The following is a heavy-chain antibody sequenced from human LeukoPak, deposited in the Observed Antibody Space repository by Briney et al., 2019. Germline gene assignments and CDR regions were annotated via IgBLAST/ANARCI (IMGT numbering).Heavy chain of an antibody. CDR2: ISWNSGSI. D-gene: IGHD3-22*01. CDR1: GFTFDDYA. Sequence: GGSLRLSCAASGFTFDDYAMHWVRQVPGKGLEWVSGISWNSGSIGYADSVKGRFTISRDNAKNSLYLQMNSLGAEDTALYYCAKSPTHYYDSSGYPYFDYWGQGTLVTVSS. J-gene: IGHJ4*02. CDR3: AKSPTHYYDSSGYPYFDY. V-gene: IGHV3-9*01.